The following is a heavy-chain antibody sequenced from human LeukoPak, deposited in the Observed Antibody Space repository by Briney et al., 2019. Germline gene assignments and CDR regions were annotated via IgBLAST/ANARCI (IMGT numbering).Heavy chain of an antibody. CDR2: ISYDGSNK. J-gene: IGHJ4*02. CDR3: ARGYFTAMVPPGGY. Sequence: GGSLRLSCAASGFTFSSYAMHWVRQAAGKGLWWVAVISYDGSNKYYADSVKGRFTISRDNSKNTLYLQMNSLRAEDTAVYYCARGYFTAMVPPGGYWGQGTLVTVSS. V-gene: IGHV3-30*04. CDR1: GFTFSSYA. D-gene: IGHD5-18*01.